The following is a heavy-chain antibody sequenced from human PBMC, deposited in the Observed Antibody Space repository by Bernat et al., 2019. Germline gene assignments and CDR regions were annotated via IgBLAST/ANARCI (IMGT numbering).Heavy chain of an antibody. CDR2: INPNRGGT. V-gene: IGHV1-2*02. J-gene: IGHJ4*02. CDR3: AGDHIRMVRGQLGY. CDR1: GYTFPGSY. D-gene: IGHD3-10*01. Sequence: QVQLVQSGAEVKKPGASVKVSCKASGYTFPGSYMHWVRRPPGQGLEGRGGINPNRGGTNYAQKFQGRVTMTRDTSISTAYMGLGRLRSCGTAVYYCAGDHIRMVRGQLGYWGQGTLVTVSS.